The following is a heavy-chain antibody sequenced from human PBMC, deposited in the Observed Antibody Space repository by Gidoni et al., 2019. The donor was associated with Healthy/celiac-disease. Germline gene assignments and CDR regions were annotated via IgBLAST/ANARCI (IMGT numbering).Heavy chain of an antibody. CDR3: ARDGSYDSSARGAFDI. V-gene: IGHV4-4*02. CDR1: GGSLSSSNW. Sequence: QVQLQESGPGLVTPSGTLSLTCAVSGGSLSSSNWWSWVRQPPGKGLEWIGEIYHSGSTNYNPSLKSRVTISVDKSKNQFSLKLSSVTAADTAVYYCARDGSYDSSARGAFDIWGQGTMVTVSS. CDR2: IYHSGST. D-gene: IGHD3-22*01. J-gene: IGHJ3*02.